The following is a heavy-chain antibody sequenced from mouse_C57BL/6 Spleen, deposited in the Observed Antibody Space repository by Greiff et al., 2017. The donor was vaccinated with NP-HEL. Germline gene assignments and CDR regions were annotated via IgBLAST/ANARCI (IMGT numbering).Heavy chain of an antibody. CDR2: IDPETGGT. CDR1: GYTFTDYE. V-gene: IGHV1-15*01. D-gene: IGHD2-5*01. CDR3: TRRGTTIVTSYYAMDY. J-gene: IGHJ4*01. Sequence: QVQLQQSGAELVRPGASVTLSCKASGYTFTDYEMHWVKQTPVHGLEWIGAIDPETGGTAYNQKFKGKAILTADKSSSTAYMELRSLTAEDSAVYYCTRRGTTIVTSYYAMDYWGQGTSVTVSS.